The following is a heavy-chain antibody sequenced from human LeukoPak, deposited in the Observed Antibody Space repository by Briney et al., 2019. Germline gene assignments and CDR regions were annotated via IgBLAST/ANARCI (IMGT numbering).Heavy chain of an antibody. D-gene: IGHD2-2*01. V-gene: IGHV3-30*04. J-gene: IGHJ4*02. CDR1: GFTFSSYA. CDR3: ARGGDIVVVPAAMYVPYYFDY. CDR2: ISYDGSNK. Sequence: GRSLRLSCAASGFTFSSYAMHWVRRVPGKGLEWVAVISYDGSNKYYADSVKGRFTISRDNSKNTLYLQMNSLRAEDTAVYYCARGGDIVVVPAAMYVPYYFDYWGQGTLVTVSS.